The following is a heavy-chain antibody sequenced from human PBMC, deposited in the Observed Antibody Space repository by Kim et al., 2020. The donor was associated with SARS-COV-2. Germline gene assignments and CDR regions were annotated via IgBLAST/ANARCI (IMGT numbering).Heavy chain of an antibody. CDR1: GGSISSSSYY. D-gene: IGHD6-19*01. Sequence: SETLSLTCTVSGGSISSSSYYWGWIRQPPGKGLEWIGSIYYSGSTYYNQSLKSRVTISVDTSKKQFSLKLSSVTAADTAVYYCARGRIGWEDNDAFDIWGQGTIVAVSS. CDR3: ARGRIGWEDNDAFDI. J-gene: IGHJ3*02. V-gene: IGHV4-39*01. CDR2: IYYSGST.